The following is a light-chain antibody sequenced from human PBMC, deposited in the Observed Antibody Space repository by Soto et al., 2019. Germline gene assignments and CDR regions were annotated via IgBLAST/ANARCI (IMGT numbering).Light chain of an antibody. Sequence: EILLTQSPATLSLSPGERATISWMAIQSVSSYLAWYQQKPGQAPRLLIYDAYNRATGIKARFSGSGSGTDFTLPIRSLEPEDFAVYYCQPRSNWHRTFGNGTQVDIK. V-gene: IGKV3-11*01. CDR3: QPRSNWHRT. CDR1: QSVSSY. CDR2: DAY. J-gene: IGKJ1*01.